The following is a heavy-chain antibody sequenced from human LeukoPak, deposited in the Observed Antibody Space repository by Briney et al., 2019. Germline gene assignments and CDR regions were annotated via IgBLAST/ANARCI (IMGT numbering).Heavy chain of an antibody. CDR1: GITFNSYS. D-gene: IGHD2-21*01. CDR2: ISSSSTYI. V-gene: IGHV3-21*01. CDR3: ARVGVAGLYCGGDCFSGYYFDY. Sequence: GGSLRLSCAASGITFNSYSANWVRQAPGKGLEWVSSISSSSTYIYYADSVKARFTISRDNAKNSLYLQMNSLRAEDTAVYYCARVGVAGLYCGGDCFSGYYFDYWGQGTLVTVSS. J-gene: IGHJ4*02.